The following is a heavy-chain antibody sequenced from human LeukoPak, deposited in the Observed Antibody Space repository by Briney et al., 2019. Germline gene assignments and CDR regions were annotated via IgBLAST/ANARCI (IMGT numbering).Heavy chain of an antibody. V-gene: IGHV5-51*01. CDR2: IYPGDSDT. CDR3: ARTVVGASDAFDI. J-gene: IGHJ3*02. CDR1: GYTFTNYW. Sequence: KVSCKASGYTFTNYWIGWVRQMPGKGLEWMGIIYPGDSDTRYSPSFQGQVTISADKSISTAYLQWSSLKASDTAMYYCARTVVGASDAFDIWGQGTMVTVSS. D-gene: IGHD1-26*01.